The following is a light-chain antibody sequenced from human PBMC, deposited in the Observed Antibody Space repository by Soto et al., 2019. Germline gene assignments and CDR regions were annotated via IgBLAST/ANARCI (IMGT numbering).Light chain of an antibody. J-gene: IGLJ1*01. Sequence: QSALTQPASVSGSPGQSITISCSGSSSDVGNGYDSVSWYQPHPGKAPKLIIYEVTNRPSGVSSRFSGSKSGKTASLTVSGLQAEDEADYYCSSYTVSVAPDVVRTGTKSTV. V-gene: IGLV2-14*01. CDR1: SSDVGNGYDS. CDR3: SSYTVSVAPDV. CDR2: EVT.